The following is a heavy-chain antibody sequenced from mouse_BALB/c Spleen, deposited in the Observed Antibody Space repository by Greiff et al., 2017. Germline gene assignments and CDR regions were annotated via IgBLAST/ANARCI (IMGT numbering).Heavy chain of an antibody. Sequence: QVQLKQSGPELVKPGASVKISCKASGYAFSSYWMNWVKQRPGQGLEWIGRIYPGDGATNYKGKFKGKATLTADKSSSTAYMQLSSLTSVDSAVYCCARWLEDAYWGQGTLVTVSA. V-gene: IGHV1-80*01. CDR2: IYPGDGAT. CDR3: ARWLEDAY. J-gene: IGHJ3*01. CDR1: GYAFSSYW. D-gene: IGHD2-2*01.